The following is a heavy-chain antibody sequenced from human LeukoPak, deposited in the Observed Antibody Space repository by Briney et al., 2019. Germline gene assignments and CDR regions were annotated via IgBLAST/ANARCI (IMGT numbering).Heavy chain of an antibody. Sequence: GASLKISWKGSGYSITSYWIGWVRQMPGKGQEWRGTIYPGDSDTRYSPSFQGEVTISADKTISTAYLQWSSLKASDTAMYYCARAGRSAYYYMDVWGKGTTVTVSS. CDR1: GYSITSYW. CDR3: ARAGRSAYYYMDV. D-gene: IGHD3-16*02. CDR2: IYPGDSDT. V-gene: IGHV5-51*01. J-gene: IGHJ6*03.